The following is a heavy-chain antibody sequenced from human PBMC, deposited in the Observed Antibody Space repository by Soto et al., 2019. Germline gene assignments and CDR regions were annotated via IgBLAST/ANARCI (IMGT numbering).Heavy chain of an antibody. D-gene: IGHD3-22*01. CDR1: GFTFSSYW. CDR2: INPYGSTT. J-gene: IGHJ4*02. CDR3: ARGAGSAYYVDS. Sequence: EVQLVESGGGLVQPGGSLRLSCAASGFTFSSYWMHWVRQAPGKGLVWVSRINPYGSTTNYADSVKGQFPIAGDNAKNTLYLQMNSLRAEDTAVYYCARGAGSAYYVDSWGQGTLVTVSS. V-gene: IGHV3-74*01.